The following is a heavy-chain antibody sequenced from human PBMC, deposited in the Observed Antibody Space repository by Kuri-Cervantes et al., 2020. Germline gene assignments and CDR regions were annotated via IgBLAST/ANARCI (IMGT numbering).Heavy chain of an antibody. CDR2: ISGSGGST. CDR3: ARAPDSSGWYGFDY. CDR1: GGTFSSYA. V-gene: IGHV3-23*01. D-gene: IGHD6-19*01. J-gene: IGHJ4*02. Sequence: SCKASGGTFSSYAMSWVRRAPGKGLEWVSAISGSGGSTYHADSVKGRFTISRDNAKNSLYLQMNSLRAEDTAVYYCARAPDSSGWYGFDYWGQGTLVTVSS.